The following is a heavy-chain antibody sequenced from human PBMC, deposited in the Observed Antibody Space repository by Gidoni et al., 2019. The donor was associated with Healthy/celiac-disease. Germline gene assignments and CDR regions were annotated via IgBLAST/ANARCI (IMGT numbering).Heavy chain of an antibody. Sequence: QVQLVGSGGGVVQPGRSLRLSCAASGFTFSSYAMHWVRQAPGKGLEWVAVISYDGSNKYYADPVKGRFTISRDNSKNTLYLQMNSLRAEDTAVYYCARDLLMTTVTPGVGSFYYYGMDVWGQGTTVTVSS. CDR2: ISYDGSNK. V-gene: IGHV3-30-3*01. CDR1: GFTFSSYA. CDR3: ARDLLMTTVTPGVGSFYYYGMDV. D-gene: IGHD4-17*01. J-gene: IGHJ6*02.